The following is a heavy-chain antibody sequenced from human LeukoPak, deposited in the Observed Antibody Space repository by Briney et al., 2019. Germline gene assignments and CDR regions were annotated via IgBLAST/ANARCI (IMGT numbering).Heavy chain of an antibody. J-gene: IGHJ4*02. V-gene: IGHV1-2*02. CDR3: ARGSMIVVVKYFDY. Sequence: GASVKVSCKASGYTFTGYYMHWVRRAPGQGLEWMRWINPNSGGTNYAQKFQGRVTMTRDTSISTAYMELSRLRSDDTAVYYCARGSMIVVVKYFDYWGQGTLVTVSS. D-gene: IGHD3-22*01. CDR2: INPNSGGT. CDR1: GYTFTGYY.